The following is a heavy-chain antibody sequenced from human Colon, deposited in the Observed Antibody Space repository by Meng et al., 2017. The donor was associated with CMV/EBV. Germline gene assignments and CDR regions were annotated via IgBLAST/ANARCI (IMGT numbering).Heavy chain of an antibody. CDR1: GESFSGYY. J-gene: IGHJ4*01. D-gene: IGHD2-2*01. Sequence: QGQLQQWGAGLLKPSETLSLTCAVYGESFSGYYWTWIRQSPGRGLEWIGESYYTGSTNYSPSLKSRVTISLDTSKNQFSLKLNSVTAADTAVYYCARATKSSCWEVLDYWGHGTLVTVSS. CDR2: SYYTGST. V-gene: IGHV4-34*01. CDR3: ARATKSSCWEVLDY.